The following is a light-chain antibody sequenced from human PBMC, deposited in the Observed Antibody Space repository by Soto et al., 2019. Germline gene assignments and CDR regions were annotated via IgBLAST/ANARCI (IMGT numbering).Light chain of an antibody. CDR2: RNN. CDR3: AAGDDRLSADV. V-gene: IGLV1-47*01. CDR1: ISNIGSNP. Sequence: QSVLTQPPSASGTPGQRVTISCSGGISNIGSNPVYWHQHLPGTAPKLLVYRNNQRPSGVPDRFSDSKSGTSAFLAISGLRSEDEDDDDWAAGDDRLSADVFGTGTKVNVL. J-gene: IGLJ1*01.